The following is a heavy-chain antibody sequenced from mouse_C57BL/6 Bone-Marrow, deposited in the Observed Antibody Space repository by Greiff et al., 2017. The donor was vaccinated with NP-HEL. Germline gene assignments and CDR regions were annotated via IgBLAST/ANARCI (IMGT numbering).Heavy chain of an antibody. V-gene: IGHV1-52*01. CDR1: GYTFTSYW. CDR2: IDPSDSET. CDR3: AREGEYGNYDY. J-gene: IGHJ2*01. D-gene: IGHD2-1*01. Sequence: VKLQQPGAELVRPGSSVKLSCKASGYTFTSYWMHWVKQRPIQGLEWIGNIDPSDSETHYNQKFKDKATLTVDKSSSTAYMQLSSLTSEDSAVYYCAREGEYGNYDYWGQGTTLTVSS.